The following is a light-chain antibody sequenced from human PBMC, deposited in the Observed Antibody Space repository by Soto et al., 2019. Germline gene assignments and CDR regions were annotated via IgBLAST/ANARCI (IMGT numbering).Light chain of an antibody. J-gene: IGLJ2*01. Sequence: QSVLTQPPSVSAAPGQRGTISCTGSSSNIGAGFDVHWYQQFPGTAPKLLIFGNNNRPSGVPDRFSGSKSGTSASLAIAGLQAEDEAYYYCQSYDSNLRGVVFGGGTKLTVL. CDR2: GNN. CDR1: SSNIGAGFD. V-gene: IGLV1-40*01. CDR3: QSYDSNLRGVV.